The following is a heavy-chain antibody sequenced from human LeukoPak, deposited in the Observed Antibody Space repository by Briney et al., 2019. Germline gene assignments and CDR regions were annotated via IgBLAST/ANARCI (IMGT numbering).Heavy chain of an antibody. CDR1: GFTFSSYA. CDR2: ISYDGSNK. J-gene: IGHJ4*02. Sequence: GGSLRLSCAASGFTFSSYAMHWVRQAPGKGLEWVAVISYDGSNKYYADSVKGRFTISRDNAKNSVYLQMNSLRAEDTAVYYCARSRGLDFWGQGTLVTVSS. V-gene: IGHV3-30-3*01. CDR3: ARSRGLDF.